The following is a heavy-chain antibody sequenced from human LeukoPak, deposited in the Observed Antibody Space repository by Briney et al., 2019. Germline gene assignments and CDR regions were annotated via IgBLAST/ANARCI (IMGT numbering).Heavy chain of an antibody. V-gene: IGHV3-23*01. D-gene: IGHD6-13*01. CDR2: ISGSGGST. CDR1: GFTFSSYA. CDR3: AKAGDIAAARDWFDP. J-gene: IGHJ5*02. Sequence: GGSLRLSCAASGFTFSSYAMSWVRQAPGKGLEWVSAISGSGGSTYYADSVKGRFTISRDNSKNTPYLQMNSLRAEDTAVYYCAKAGDIAAARDWFDPWGQGTLVTVSS.